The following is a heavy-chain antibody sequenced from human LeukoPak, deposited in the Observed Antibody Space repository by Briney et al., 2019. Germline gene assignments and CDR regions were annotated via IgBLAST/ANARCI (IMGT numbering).Heavy chain of an antibody. Sequence: PSETLSLTCTVSGGSISSSSYYWGWIRQPPGKGLEWIGSIYYSVSTYYNPSLKSRVTISVDTSKNQFSLKLSSVTAADTAVYYCAREPYCSSTSCYSNNWFDPWGQGTLVTVSS. CDR1: GGSISSSSYY. CDR3: AREPYCSSTSCYSNNWFDP. D-gene: IGHD2-2*01. V-gene: IGHV4-39*07. CDR2: IYYSVST. J-gene: IGHJ5*02.